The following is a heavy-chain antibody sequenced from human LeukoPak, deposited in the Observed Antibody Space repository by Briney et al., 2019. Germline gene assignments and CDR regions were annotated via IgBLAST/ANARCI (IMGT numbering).Heavy chain of an antibody. Sequence: SVKVSCKASGGTFSSYAISWVRQAPGQGLEWMGGIIPIFGTANYAQKFQGRVTITTDESTSTAYMELSSLRSEDTAVDYCARAARPTYYYYYMDVWGKGTTVTVSS. CDR1: GGTFSSYA. CDR2: IIPIFGTA. V-gene: IGHV1-69*05. CDR3: ARAARPTYYYYYMDV. D-gene: IGHD6-6*01. J-gene: IGHJ6*03.